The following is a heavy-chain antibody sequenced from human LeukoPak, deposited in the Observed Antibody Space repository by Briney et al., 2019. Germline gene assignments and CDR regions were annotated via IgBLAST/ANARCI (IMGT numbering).Heavy chain of an antibody. CDR1: GFTFSSYG. V-gene: IGHV3-7*01. J-gene: IGHJ4*02. Sequence: GGSLRLSCAASGFTFSSYGMHWVRQAPGKGLEWVANIKQDGSEKYYVDSVKGRFTISRDNAKNSLYLQMNSLRAEDTAVYYCAADSSGWYGDYWGQGTLVTVSS. D-gene: IGHD6-19*01. CDR3: AADSSGWYGDY. CDR2: IKQDGSEK.